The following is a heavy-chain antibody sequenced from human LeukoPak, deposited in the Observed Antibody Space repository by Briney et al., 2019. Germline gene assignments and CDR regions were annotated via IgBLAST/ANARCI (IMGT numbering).Heavy chain of an antibody. Sequence: QPGRSLRLSCAASGFTFSSYGMHWVRQAPGKGLEWVGVISYDGSNKYYADSVKGRFTISRDNSKNTLYLQMNSLRAEDTAVYYCAKDGLIISTVRYFDWNQGIDYWGQGTLVTVSS. CDR2: ISYDGSNK. V-gene: IGHV3-30*18. CDR1: GFTFSSYG. D-gene: IGHD3-9*01. J-gene: IGHJ4*02. CDR3: AKDGLIISTVRYFDWNQGIDY.